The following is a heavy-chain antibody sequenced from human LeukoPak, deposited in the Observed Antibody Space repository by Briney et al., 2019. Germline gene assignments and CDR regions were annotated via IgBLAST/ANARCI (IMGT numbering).Heavy chain of an antibody. D-gene: IGHD2-2*01. V-gene: IGHV1-69*05. J-gene: IGHJ6*03. CDR3: ARDAGYCSSTSCYLRDRYYYYYMDV. CDR2: IIPIFGTA. CDR1: GGTFSSYA. Sequence: SVKVSCKAAGGTFSSYAISWVRQAPGQGLEWMGGIIPIFGTANYAQKFQGRVTITTDESTSTAYMELSSLRSEDTAVYYCARDAGYCSSTSCYLRDRYYYYYMDVWGKGTTVTVSS.